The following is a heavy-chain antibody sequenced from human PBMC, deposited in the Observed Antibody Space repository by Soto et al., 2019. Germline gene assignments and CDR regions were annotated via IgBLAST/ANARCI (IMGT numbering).Heavy chain of an antibody. Sequence: PGGTPRLCCTVHQFCSDGCPYSLTWVRQAPGKGLQWLGLIRGSTYGGTTEYAASVKGRFTISRDDSKGITYLQMNSLKTEDTAVYYCSRDGDFYGLDVWGQGT. CDR3: SRDGDFYGLDV. V-gene: IGHV3-49*04. CDR2: IRGSTYGGTT. J-gene: IGHJ6*02. CDR1: QFCSDGCPYS. D-gene: IGHD3-3*01.